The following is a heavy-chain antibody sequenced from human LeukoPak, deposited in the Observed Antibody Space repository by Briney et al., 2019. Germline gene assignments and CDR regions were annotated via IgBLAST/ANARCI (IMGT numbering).Heavy chain of an antibody. D-gene: IGHD7-27*01. CDR2: ISGSGGST. CDR1: GFTFSSYA. CDR3: ARDPPNWGFGY. Sequence: PGGSLRLSCAASGFTFSSYAMSWVRQAPGKGLEWVSAISGSGGSTYYADSVKGRFTISRDNAKKLLFLQMNSLRADDTAVYYCARDPPNWGFGYWGQGTLVTVSS. J-gene: IGHJ4*02. V-gene: IGHV3-23*01.